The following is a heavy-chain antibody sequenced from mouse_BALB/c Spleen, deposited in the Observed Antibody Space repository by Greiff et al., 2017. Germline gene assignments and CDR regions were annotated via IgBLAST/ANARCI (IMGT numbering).Heavy chain of an antibody. CDR3: ARGGYEQFAY. CDR1: GFTFSSYA. Sequence: EVQRVESGGGLVKPGGSLKLSCAASGFTFSSYAMSWVRQTPEKRLEWVASISSGGSTYYPDSVKGRFTISRDNARNILYLQMSSLRSEDTAMYYCARGGYEQFAYWGQGTLVTVSA. J-gene: IGHJ3*01. V-gene: IGHV5-6-5*01. D-gene: IGHD2-10*02. CDR2: ISSGGST.